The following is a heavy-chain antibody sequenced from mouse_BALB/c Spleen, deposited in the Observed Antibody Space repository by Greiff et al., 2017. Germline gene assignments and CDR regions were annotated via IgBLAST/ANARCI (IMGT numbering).Heavy chain of an antibody. J-gene: IGHJ4*01. CDR3: TRWGDYDVYAMDY. D-gene: IGHD2-4*01. CDR2: IYPGNSDT. V-gene: IGHV1-5*01. Sequence: EVQLQQSGTVLARPGASVKMSCKASGYTFTSYWMHWVKQRPGQGLEWIGAIYPGNSDTSYNQKFKGKAKLTAVTSTSTAYMELSSLTNEDSAVYYCTRWGDYDVYAMDYWGQGTSVTVSS. CDR1: GYTFTSYW.